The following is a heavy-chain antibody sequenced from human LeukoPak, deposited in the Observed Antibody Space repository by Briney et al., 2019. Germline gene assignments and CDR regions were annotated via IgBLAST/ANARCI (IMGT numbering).Heavy chain of an antibody. J-gene: IGHJ6*02. Sequence: GGSLRLSCAASGFTFSSYDMHWVRHATGKGLEWVSAIGTAGDTYYPGSVKGRFTISRENAKNSLYLQMNSLRAGDTAVYYCAREEFAMVRGVILRVYGMDVWGQGTTVTVSS. CDR3: AREEFAMVRGVILRVYGMDV. D-gene: IGHD3-10*01. V-gene: IGHV3-13*01. CDR2: IGTAGDT. CDR1: GFTFSSYD.